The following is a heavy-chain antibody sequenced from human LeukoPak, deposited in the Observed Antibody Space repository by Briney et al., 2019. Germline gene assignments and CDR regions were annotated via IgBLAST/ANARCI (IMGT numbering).Heavy chain of an antibody. CDR2: MNPNSGNT. D-gene: IGHD6-13*01. CDR3: TKGSRPPTH. CDR1: GYTFTNYD. V-gene: IGHV1-8*02. Sequence: ASVKVSCKASGYTFTNYDINWVRQAPGQGLEWMGWMNPNSGNTGYAQNFQGRVTITRNTSISTAYMELSSLRSEDTAVYYCTKGSRPPTHWGQGTMVTVSS. J-gene: IGHJ3*01.